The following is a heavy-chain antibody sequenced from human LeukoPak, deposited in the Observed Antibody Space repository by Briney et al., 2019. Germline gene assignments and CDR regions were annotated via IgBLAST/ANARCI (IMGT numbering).Heavy chain of an antibody. CDR3: TRDESSRDDSGGYHY. Sequence: SETLSLTCAVSSASFTSHHWAWIRQPAGKGLQWVGRVHFSGSTNYNPSLRSRVAISLDKSTNEVSLPLKYVSAADTAVYYCTRDESSRDDSGGYHYWGRGVLVTVSS. CDR1: SASFTSHH. D-gene: IGHD3-22*01. J-gene: IGHJ4*02. CDR2: VHFSGST. V-gene: IGHV4-4*07.